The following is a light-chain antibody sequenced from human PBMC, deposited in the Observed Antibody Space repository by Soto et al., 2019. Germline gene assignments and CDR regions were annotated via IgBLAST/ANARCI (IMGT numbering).Light chain of an antibody. CDR3: QSYDSSLSGSL. CDR2: GNS. J-gene: IGLJ2*01. Sequence: QSVLTQPPSVYGSPGQSVHISCTGISCNIGAGYDVHWYQQRPGTAPKLLIYGNSNRPSGVPDRFTGSKSGTSASLAITGIQAEDEADSYCQSYDSSLSGSLFGGGNKLTVL. V-gene: IGLV1-40*01. CDR1: SCNIGAGYD.